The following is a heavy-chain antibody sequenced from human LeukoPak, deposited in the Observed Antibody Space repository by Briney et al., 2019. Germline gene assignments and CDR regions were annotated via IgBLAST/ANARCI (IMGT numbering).Heavy chain of an antibody. D-gene: IGHD3-3*02. Sequence: SQTLSLSCAISGDSVFRGDVAWNWLRQPPSRGLEWLGRTYYTSKWNNDYAGSVKSRATINLDTAKNQLSLQLDSVTPEDSAVYFCARGIFSALDFWGQRTLVTVSS. CDR3: ARGIFSALDF. CDR2: TYYTSKWNN. V-gene: IGHV6-1*01. CDR1: GDSVFRGDVA. J-gene: IGHJ4*02.